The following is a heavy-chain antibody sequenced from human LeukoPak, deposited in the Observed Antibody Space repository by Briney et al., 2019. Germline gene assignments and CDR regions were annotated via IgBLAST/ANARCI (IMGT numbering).Heavy chain of an antibody. CDR1: GFTFSNYA. CDR2: ISGSGGST. Sequence: GRSLRLSCAASGFTFSNYAMSWVRQAPGKGLEWVSAISGSGGSTYYADSVKGRFTISRDNSKNTLYLQMNSLRAEDTAVYYCAKDRPKYYYDSSGYYNDYWGQGTLVTVSS. D-gene: IGHD3-22*01. V-gene: IGHV3-23*01. J-gene: IGHJ4*02. CDR3: AKDRPKYYYDSSGYYNDY.